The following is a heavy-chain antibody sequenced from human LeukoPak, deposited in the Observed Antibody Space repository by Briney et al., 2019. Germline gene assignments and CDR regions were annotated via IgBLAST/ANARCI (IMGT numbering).Heavy chain of an antibody. Sequence: SETLSLTCTVSGGSISSYYWSWIRQPPGKGLEWIGYINYSGSTNYNPSLKSRVTISVDTSKNQFSLKLSSVTAADTAVYYCARDGEPHQNWFDPWGQGTLVTVSS. D-gene: IGHD2-2*01. CDR3: ARDGEPHQNWFDP. J-gene: IGHJ5*02. CDR2: INYSGST. V-gene: IGHV4-59*01. CDR1: GGSISSYY.